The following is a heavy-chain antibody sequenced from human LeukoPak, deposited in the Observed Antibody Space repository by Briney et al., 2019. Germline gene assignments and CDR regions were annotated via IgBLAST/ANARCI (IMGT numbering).Heavy chain of an antibody. Sequence: PGGSLRLSCAASGFTFSSYSMNWVRQAPVKGLEWVSYISSSSRTIYYADSVKGRFTISRDNAKNSLYLQMNSLRDEDTAVYYCARDEGYCSSTSCYGRSEDYYYYGMDVWGQGTTVTVSS. CDR2: ISSSSRTI. CDR1: GFTFSSYS. V-gene: IGHV3-48*02. CDR3: ARDEGYCSSTSCYGRSEDYYYYGMDV. J-gene: IGHJ6*02. D-gene: IGHD2-2*01.